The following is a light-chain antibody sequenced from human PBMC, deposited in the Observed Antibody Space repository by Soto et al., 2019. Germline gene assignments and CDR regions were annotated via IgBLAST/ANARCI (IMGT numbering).Light chain of an antibody. CDR3: QQYNTWPIA. J-gene: IGKJ5*01. CDR2: DAS. Sequence: EIVLTQSPATLSVSPGERATLSCRASQGISSYSAWYQQKPGQAPRLLIYDASNRATGIPARFSGSGSGTDFTLTINSLQSEDSVVYYCQQYNTWPIAFGQGTRLEIK. CDR1: QGISSY. V-gene: IGKV3D-15*01.